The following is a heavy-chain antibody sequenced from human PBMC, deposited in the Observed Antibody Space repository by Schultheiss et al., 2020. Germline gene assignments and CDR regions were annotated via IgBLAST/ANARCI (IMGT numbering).Heavy chain of an antibody. Sequence: GGSLRLSCSASGFTFSSYAMHWVRQAPGKGLEYVSAISSNGGSTYYADSVKGRFTISRDNSKNTLYLQMSSLRAEDTAVYYCVKEKGTGPRQGFDPWGQGTLVTVSS. CDR2: ISSNGGST. V-gene: IGHV3-64D*06. D-gene: IGHD3/OR15-3a*01. CDR1: GFTFSSYA. J-gene: IGHJ5*02. CDR3: VKEKGTGPRQGFDP.